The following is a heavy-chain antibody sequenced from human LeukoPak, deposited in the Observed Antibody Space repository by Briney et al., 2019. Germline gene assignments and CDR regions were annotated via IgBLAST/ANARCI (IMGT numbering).Heavy chain of an antibody. CDR1: GGSFSGYY. Sequence: SETLSLTCAVYGGSFSGYYWSWIRQPPGKGLEWIGEINHSGSTNYNPSLKSRVTMSVDTSKNQFSLKLSSVTAADTAVYYCASRNSSSSYSFDYWGQGTLVTVSS. D-gene: IGHD6-6*01. V-gene: IGHV4-34*01. CDR3: ASRNSSSSYSFDY. CDR2: INHSGST. J-gene: IGHJ4*02.